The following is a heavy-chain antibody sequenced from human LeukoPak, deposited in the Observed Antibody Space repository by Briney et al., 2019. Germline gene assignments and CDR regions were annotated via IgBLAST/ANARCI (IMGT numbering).Heavy chain of an antibody. CDR1: GGTFSSYA. CDR3: ARDPTMGGTEYYFDY. D-gene: IGHD5-12*01. J-gene: IGHJ4*02. V-gene: IGHV1-69*05. Sequence: SVKVSCKASGGTFSSYAISWVRQAPGQGLEWMGGIIPIFGTASYAQKFQGRVTITTDESTSTAYMELSSLRSEDTAVYYCARDPTMGGTEYYFDYWGRGTLVTVSS. CDR2: IIPIFGTA.